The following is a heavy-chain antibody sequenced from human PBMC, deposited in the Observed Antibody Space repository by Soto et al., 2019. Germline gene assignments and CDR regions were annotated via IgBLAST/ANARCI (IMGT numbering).Heavy chain of an antibody. CDR2: MYNTGST. CDR3: ARDLWGYCGADCYPLDV. CDR1: GGSISSYN. J-gene: IGHJ6*02. D-gene: IGHD2-21*02. Sequence: SETLRLTCTASGGSISSYNWSWIRQTPGKGLEWIGYMYNTGSTIYNPSLKSRVTISVDTSKNQFSLKLNSATAADTAVYYCARDLWGYCGADCYPLDVWGQGTTVTVS. V-gene: IGHV4-59*01.